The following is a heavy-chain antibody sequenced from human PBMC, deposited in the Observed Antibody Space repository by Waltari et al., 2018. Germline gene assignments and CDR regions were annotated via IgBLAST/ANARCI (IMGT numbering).Heavy chain of an antibody. Sequence: QVQLVQSGAEVKKPGASVKVSCKASGYTFTSYDINWVRQATGQGLEWMGWMNPNSVNQGYAQKFQGRVTITRNTSISTAYMELSSLRSEDTAVYYCARGSGSYTSLDYWGQGTLVTVSS. D-gene: IGHD1-26*01. V-gene: IGHV1-8*03. CDR2: MNPNSVNQ. CDR3: ARGSGSYTSLDY. J-gene: IGHJ4*02. CDR1: GYTFTSYD.